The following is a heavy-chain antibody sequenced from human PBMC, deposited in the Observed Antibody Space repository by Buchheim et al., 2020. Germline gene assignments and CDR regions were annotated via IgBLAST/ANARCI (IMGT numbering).Heavy chain of an antibody. J-gene: IGHJ6*02. CDR1: GGSISSSSYY. CDR3: AAGYCSSTSCINYYYYGMDV. D-gene: IGHD2-2*01. Sequence: QLQLQESGPGLVKPSETLSLTCTVSGGSISSSSYYWGWIRQPPGKGLEWIGSIYYSGSTYYNPSLKSRVTISVDTSKNQFSLKLSFVTAADTAVYYCAAGYCSSTSCINYYYYGMDVWGQGTT. CDR2: IYYSGST. V-gene: IGHV4-39*01.